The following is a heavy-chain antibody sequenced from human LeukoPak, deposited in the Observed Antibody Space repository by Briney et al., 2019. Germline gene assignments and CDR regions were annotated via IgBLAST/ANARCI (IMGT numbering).Heavy chain of an antibody. V-gene: IGHV3-9*01. CDR1: GFTFDDYA. Sequence: GRSLRLSCAASGFTFDDYAMHWVRQAPGKGLEWVSGISWNSGSIGYAGSVKGRFTISRDNAKNSLYLQMNSLRAEDTALYYCAKLARAERYCSSTSCYSYYGMDVWGQGTTVTVSS. D-gene: IGHD2-2*01. CDR2: ISWNSGSI. J-gene: IGHJ6*02. CDR3: AKLARAERYCSSTSCYSYYGMDV.